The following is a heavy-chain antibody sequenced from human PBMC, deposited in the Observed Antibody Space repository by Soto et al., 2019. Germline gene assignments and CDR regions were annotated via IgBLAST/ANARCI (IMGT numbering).Heavy chain of an antibody. CDR2: IYYSGST. V-gene: IGHV4-31*03. J-gene: IGHJ4*02. CDR1: GGSISSGGHY. Sequence: SETLSLTCTVSGGSISSGGHYWSWIRQHPGKGLEWIGHIYYSGSTYYNPSLKSRVTISVDTSKNQFSLKLSSVTAADTAVYYCARVQSYDSSGYYLYYFDYWGQGTLVTVS. D-gene: IGHD3-22*01. CDR3: ARVQSYDSSGYYLYYFDY.